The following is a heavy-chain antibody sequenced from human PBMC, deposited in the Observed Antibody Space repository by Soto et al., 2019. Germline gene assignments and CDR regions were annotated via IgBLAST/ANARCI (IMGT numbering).Heavy chain of an antibody. J-gene: IGHJ4*02. CDR3: AKVSSGPWY. D-gene: IGHD3-10*01. Sequence: LRLSCAASGFTFSSYGMHWVRQAPGKGLEWVAVISYDGSNKYYADSVKGRFTISRDNSKNTLYLQMNSLRAEDTAVYYCAKVSSGPWYWGQGTLVTVSS. V-gene: IGHV3-30*18. CDR1: GFTFSSYG. CDR2: ISYDGSNK.